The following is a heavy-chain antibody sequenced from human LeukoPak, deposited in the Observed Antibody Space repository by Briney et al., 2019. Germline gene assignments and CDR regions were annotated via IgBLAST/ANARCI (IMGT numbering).Heavy chain of an antibody. J-gene: IGHJ5*02. CDR2: INHSGST. Sequence: PSETLSLTCAVYGGSFSGYYWSWIRQPPGKGLEWIGEINHSGSTNYNPSLKSRVTISVDTSKNQFSLKLSSVTAADTAVYYCASLLSSSSLPGVDPWGQGTLVTVSS. V-gene: IGHV4-34*01. CDR3: ASLLSSSSLPGVDP. CDR1: GGSFSGYY. D-gene: IGHD6-13*01.